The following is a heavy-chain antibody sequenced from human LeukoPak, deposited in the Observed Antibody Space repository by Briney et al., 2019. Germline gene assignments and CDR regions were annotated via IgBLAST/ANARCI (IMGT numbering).Heavy chain of an antibody. V-gene: IGHV4-34*01. CDR1: GGSFSGYY. CDR2: INHSGST. D-gene: IGHD6-19*01. Sequence: SETLSLTCAVYGGSFSGYYWSWIRQPPGKGLEWIGEINHSGSTNYNPSLKSRVTISVDTSKNQFSLKLSSVTAANTAVYYCARAAVLDYYYYYMDVWGKGTTVTVSS. CDR3: ARAAVLDYYYYYMDV. J-gene: IGHJ6*03.